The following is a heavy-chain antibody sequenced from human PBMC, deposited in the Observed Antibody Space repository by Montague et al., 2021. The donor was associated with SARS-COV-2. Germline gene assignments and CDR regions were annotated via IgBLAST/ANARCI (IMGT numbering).Heavy chain of an antibody. CDR2: IYYSGSA. Sequence: SETLSPTCTVSGGSISSSSYYWGWIRQPPGKGLEWIGSIYYSGSAYYNPSLKSRVTISVDTSKNQFSLKLSSVTAADTAVYYCARGLDPWGQGTLVTVSS. J-gene: IGHJ5*02. V-gene: IGHV4-39*01. CDR3: ARGLDP. CDR1: GGSISSSSYY.